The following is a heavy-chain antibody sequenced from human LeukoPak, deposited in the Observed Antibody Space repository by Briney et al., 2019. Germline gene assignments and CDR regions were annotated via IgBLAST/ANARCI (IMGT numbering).Heavy chain of an antibody. CDR3: AKDSEKDGSGFFRFDP. Sequence: GGSLRLSCAASGFTFSSYGMPWVRQAPGKGLEWVAVIWYGGSNKYYADSVKGRFTISRDNSKNTLYPQMNSLRAEDTAVYYCAKDSEKDGSGFFRFDPWGQGTLVTVSS. CDR2: IWYGGSNK. V-gene: IGHV3-30*02. D-gene: IGHD3-10*01. J-gene: IGHJ5*02. CDR1: GFTFSSYG.